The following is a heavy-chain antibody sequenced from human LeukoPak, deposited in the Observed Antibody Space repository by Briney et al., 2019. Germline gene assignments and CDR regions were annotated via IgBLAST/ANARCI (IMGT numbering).Heavy chain of an antibody. D-gene: IGHD2-21*01. CDR2: IYYSGSSS. V-gene: IGHV4-30-4*08. Sequence: SQTLSLTCTVSGGSISSGEYYWSWIRQSPGKGLEWIGYIYYSGSSSYYNPALKSRVTISLDTSKTQSSLKLSSVPAADTAVYYCARAPLGYCGGDCYSHFDNWGQGTLVTVSS. J-gene: IGHJ4*02. CDR3: ARAPLGYCGGDCYSHFDN. CDR1: GGSISSGEYY.